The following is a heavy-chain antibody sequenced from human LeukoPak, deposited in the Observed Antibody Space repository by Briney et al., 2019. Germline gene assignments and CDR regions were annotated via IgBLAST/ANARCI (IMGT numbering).Heavy chain of an antibody. V-gene: IGHV3-23*01. D-gene: IGHD6-19*01. CDR2: ICGSGGST. CDR1: GFTFSSYA. Sequence: GGSLRLSCAASGFTFSSYAMSWVRQAPGKGLEWVSAICGSGGSTYCADSVKGRFTISRDNSKNTLYLQMNSLRAEDTAVYYCAKFSSSGWYYYYYGMDVWGQGTTVTVSS. CDR3: AKFSSSGWYYYYYGMDV. J-gene: IGHJ6*02.